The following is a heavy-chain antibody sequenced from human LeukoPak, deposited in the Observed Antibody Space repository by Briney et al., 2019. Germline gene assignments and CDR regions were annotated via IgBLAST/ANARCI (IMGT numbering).Heavy chain of an antibody. J-gene: IGHJ6*02. V-gene: IGHV3-30*18. CDR2: LSADGSNT. CDR1: GLTFSSYG. CDR3: AKGLVRGNPRAMDV. D-gene: IGHD3-22*01. Sequence: QSGGSLRLSCAASGLTFSSYGMHWVRQAPGKGLEWVAVLSADGSNTYYADSMKGRFTISRDNSKNTLYLQMNSLRAEDTAVYYCAKGLVRGNPRAMDVWGQGTTVTVSS.